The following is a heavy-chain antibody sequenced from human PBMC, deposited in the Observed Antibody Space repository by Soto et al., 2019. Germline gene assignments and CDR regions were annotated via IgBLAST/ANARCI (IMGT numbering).Heavy chain of an antibody. J-gene: IGHJ4*02. V-gene: IGHV5-51*01. Sequence: GESLKISCRTSGYRFSGYWIGWVRQMPGQGLEWMGIIYPGDSDTRYSQSFRGQVTISIDYSVSTAYLQWNSLKASDTAMYYCARALDGTIDPHNFDYWGQGTLVTVSS. CDR2: IYPGDSDT. D-gene: IGHD1-7*01. CDR1: GYRFSGYW. CDR3: ARALDGTIDPHNFDY.